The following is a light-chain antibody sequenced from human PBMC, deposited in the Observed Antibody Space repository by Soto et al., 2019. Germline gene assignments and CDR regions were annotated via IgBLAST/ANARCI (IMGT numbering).Light chain of an antibody. CDR1: QSVSSY. J-gene: IGKJ2*01. V-gene: IGKV3-11*01. CDR3: QQRSNWPPYT. Sequence: EIVLTQSPATLSLSPGERATLSCRASQSVSSYLAWYQQKPGQAPRLLIYDASNRATGIPARFSGSGSGTDFTLTISSLELEDFAVYYCQQRSNWPPYTFGQGTKVDIK. CDR2: DAS.